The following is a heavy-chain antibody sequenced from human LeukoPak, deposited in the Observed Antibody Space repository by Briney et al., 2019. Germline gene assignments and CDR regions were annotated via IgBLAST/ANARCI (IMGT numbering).Heavy chain of an antibody. CDR2: IYHSGTT. CDR3: ARRPSAGAFDI. Sequence: SETLSLTCAVSGYSISSGYYWGWIRQPPGKGLEWIGSIYHSGTTFCNSSLKSRLTISVDTSKNQFSLKLSSVTTSDTAVYYCARRPSAGAFDIWGQGTIVTVSS. CDR1: GYSISSGYY. V-gene: IGHV4-38-2*01. J-gene: IGHJ3*02.